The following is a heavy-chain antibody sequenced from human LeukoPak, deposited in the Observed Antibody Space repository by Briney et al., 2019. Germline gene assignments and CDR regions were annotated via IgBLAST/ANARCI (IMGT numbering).Heavy chain of an antibody. V-gene: IGHV1-2*04. CDR3: AREGCSSTSCYLSHYWYFDL. D-gene: IGHD2-2*01. J-gene: IGHJ2*01. CDR1: GYTFTGYY. CDR2: INPNSGGT. Sequence: ASVKVSCKASGYTFTGYYMHWVRQAPGQGLEWMGWINPNSGGTNYAQKFQGWVTMTRDTSISTAYMELSRLRSNDTAVYYCAREGCSSTSCYLSHYWYFDLWGRGTLVTVSS.